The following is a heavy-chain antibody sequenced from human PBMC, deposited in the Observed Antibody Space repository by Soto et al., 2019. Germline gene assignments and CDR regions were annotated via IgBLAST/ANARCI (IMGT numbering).Heavy chain of an antibody. D-gene: IGHD3-22*01. Sequence: QVQLVQSGAEVKKPGASVKVSCKASGYTFTSYGISWVRQAPGQGLEWMGWISAYNGNTNYAQKLQGRVTMTTDTSTSTAYMELRSLRSDDTAVYYCARDDYYDSSGYYPRPGAFDIWGQGTMVTVSS. CDR2: ISAYNGNT. CDR3: ARDDYYDSSGYYPRPGAFDI. V-gene: IGHV1-18*01. CDR1: GYTFTSYG. J-gene: IGHJ3*02.